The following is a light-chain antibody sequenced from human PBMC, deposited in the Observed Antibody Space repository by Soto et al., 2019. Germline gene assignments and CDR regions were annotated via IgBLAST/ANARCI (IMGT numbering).Light chain of an antibody. Sequence: EIVMTQSPATLSVSPWERATLSCRASQSVSSSYLAWYQQKPGQAPRLLIYGASSRATGISDRFSGSGSGTDFILTISRLEPEDFAVYYCQEYIQWPPGMFGPGTKVDIK. J-gene: IGKJ1*01. CDR1: QSVSSSY. CDR2: GAS. V-gene: IGKV3D-20*02. CDR3: QEYIQWPPGM.